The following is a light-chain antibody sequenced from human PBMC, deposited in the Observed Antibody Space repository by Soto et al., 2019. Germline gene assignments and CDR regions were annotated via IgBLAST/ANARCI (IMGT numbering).Light chain of an antibody. Sequence: DIQLTQSPSLLSASLGARVTITCRASQAISTYLAWYQQASGKAPKLLISAASTLQRGVPSRFSGSGSGTDFTLTISSLQPEDFATYYCQQLNSYPQGFGQGTRLEIK. CDR1: QAISTY. J-gene: IGKJ5*01. V-gene: IGKV1-9*01. CDR3: QQLNSYPQG. CDR2: AAS.